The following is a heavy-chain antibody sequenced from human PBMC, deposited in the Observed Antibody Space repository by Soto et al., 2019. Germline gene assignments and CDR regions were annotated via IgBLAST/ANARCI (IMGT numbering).Heavy chain of an antibody. V-gene: IGHV3-23*01. CDR3: ARETVAVAGTFDY. CDR1: GFTFSSHA. CDR2: ISGSGGST. J-gene: IGHJ4*02. Sequence: TGGSLRLSCAASGFTFSSHAMSWVRQAPGKGLEWVSAISGSGGSTYYADSVKGRFTISRDNSKNTLYLQMNSLRAEDTAVYYCARETVAVAGTFDYWGQGTLVTVSS. D-gene: IGHD6-19*01.